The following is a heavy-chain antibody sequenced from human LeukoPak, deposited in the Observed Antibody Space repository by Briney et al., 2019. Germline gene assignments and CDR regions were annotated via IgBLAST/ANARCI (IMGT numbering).Heavy chain of an antibody. J-gene: IGHJ4*02. CDR1: GFTFSSYW. V-gene: IGHV3-74*01. CDR3: ARDRWELDD. D-gene: IGHD1-26*01. Sequence: PGGSLRLSCAASGFTFSSYWMHWVRHAPGKGLVWVSCITSDGTSTSYADSVKGRFTITKDNAKNTLYLQMNSLRAEDTAVYYCARDRWELDDWGQGTLVTVSS. CDR2: ITSDGTST.